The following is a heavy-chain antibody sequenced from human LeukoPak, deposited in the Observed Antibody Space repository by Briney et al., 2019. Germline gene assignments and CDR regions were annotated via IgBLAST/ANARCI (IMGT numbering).Heavy chain of an antibody. J-gene: IGHJ4*02. CDR2: ISGSGGST. CDR1: GFTFSSYA. CDR3: AKYHYYYDSSSYYYREFDY. V-gene: IGHV3-23*01. Sequence: PGGFLRLSCAASGFTFSSYAMSWVRQAPGKGLEWVSAISGSGGSTYYADSVKGRFTISRDNSKNTLYLQMNSLRAEDTAVYYCAKYHYYYDSSSYYYREFDYWGQGTLVTVSS. D-gene: IGHD3-22*01.